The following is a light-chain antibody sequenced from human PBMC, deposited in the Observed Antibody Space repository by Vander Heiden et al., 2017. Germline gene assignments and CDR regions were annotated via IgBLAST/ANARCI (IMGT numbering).Light chain of an antibody. CDR3: DSTDSSGNPPVG. CDR2: EDS. V-gene: IGLV3-10*01. Sequence: SYELTQPPSVSVSPGQTARITCSGDALPKKYAYWYQQKSGQAPVLGIYEDSKRPSGIPERFSGARSGTMDNLNISGAQVEDEADYYWDSTDSSGNPPVGVGGGNKLTVL. J-gene: IGLJ2*01. CDR1: ALPKKY.